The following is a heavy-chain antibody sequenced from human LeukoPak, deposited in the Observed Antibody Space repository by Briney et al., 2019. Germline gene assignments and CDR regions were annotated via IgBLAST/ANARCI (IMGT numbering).Heavy chain of an antibody. CDR3: ARAIAIRGFDY. CDR2: ISSSSSYI. Sequence: GGSLRLSCAASGFTFSSYSMNWVRQAPGRGLEWVSSISSSSSYIYYADSVKGRFTISRDNAKNSLYLQMNSLRAEDTAVYYCARAIAIRGFDYWGQGTLVTVSS. CDR1: GFTFSSYS. D-gene: IGHD3-16*02. V-gene: IGHV3-21*01. J-gene: IGHJ4*02.